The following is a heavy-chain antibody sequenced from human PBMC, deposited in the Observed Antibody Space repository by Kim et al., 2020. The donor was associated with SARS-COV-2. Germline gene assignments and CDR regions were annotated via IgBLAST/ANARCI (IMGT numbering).Heavy chain of an antibody. CDR2: ISSSSSYI. J-gene: IGHJ1*01. CDR3: ARDNSSGGYSEYFLH. Sequence: GGSLRLSCAASGFTFSSYSMNWVRQAPGKGLEWVSSISSSSSYIYYADSVKGRFTISRDNAKNSLYLQMNSLRAEDTAVYYCARDNSSGGYSEYFLHWGQDTLVTVSS. V-gene: IGHV3-21*01. CDR1: GFTFSSYS. D-gene: IGHD6-19*01.